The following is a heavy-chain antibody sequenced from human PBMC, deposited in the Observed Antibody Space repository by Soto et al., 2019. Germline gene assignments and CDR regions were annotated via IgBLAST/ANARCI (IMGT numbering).Heavy chain of an antibody. J-gene: IGHJ5*02. V-gene: IGHV1-69*06. CDR1: GGTFSNYV. CDR3: ARVTLKAGNWYDP. CDR2: IIPISGAA. Sequence: QVQLVQSGAEVKKPGSSVKVSCKASGGTFSNYVVNWVRQAPGQGLEWMGRIIPISGAANYAQKFQGRVTMTRDTSIGTAYMELNRLTSDDTAVYYCARVTLKAGNWYDPWGQGTRVTVSS.